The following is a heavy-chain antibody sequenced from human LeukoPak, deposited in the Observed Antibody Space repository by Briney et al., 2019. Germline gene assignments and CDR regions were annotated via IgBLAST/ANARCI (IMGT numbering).Heavy chain of an antibody. CDR1: GFTFSDYY. D-gene: IGHD3-22*01. J-gene: IGHJ3*02. Sequence: PGGSLRLSCAASGFTFSDYYMSWIRQAPGKWLEWVSYISSSGSTIYYADSVKGRFTISRDNAKNSLYLQMNSLRAEDTAVYCCARSDPSMIVDAFDIWGQGTMVTVSS. CDR3: ARSDPSMIVDAFDI. V-gene: IGHV3-11*04. CDR2: ISSSGSTI.